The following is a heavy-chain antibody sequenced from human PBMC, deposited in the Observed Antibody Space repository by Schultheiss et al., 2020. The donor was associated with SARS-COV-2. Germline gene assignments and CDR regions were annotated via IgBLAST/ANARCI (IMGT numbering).Heavy chain of an antibody. D-gene: IGHD6-19*01. CDR1: GGSVSSRNYY. J-gene: IGHJ3*02. CDR2: IYDSGST. CDR3: ARRVAVAETRYRRAFDI. V-gene: IGHV4-61*01. Sequence: SETLSLTCSVSGGSVSSRNYYWSWIRQPPGKGLEWIGYIYDSGSTNYNPSLRGRVTISVDTSKNQFSLKLSSVTAADTAVYYCARRVAVAETRYRRAFDIWGQGTMVTVSS.